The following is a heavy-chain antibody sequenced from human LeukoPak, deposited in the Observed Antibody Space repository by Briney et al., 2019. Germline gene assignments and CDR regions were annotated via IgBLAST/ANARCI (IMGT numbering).Heavy chain of an antibody. CDR1: GGTFSSYA. Sequence: ASVKVSCKASGGTFSSYAISWVRQAPGQGLEWMGGIIPIFGTANYAQKFQRRVTITADESTSTAYMELSSLRSEDTAVYYCARRSTGIAAAGPTSFDYWGQGTLVTVSS. CDR3: ARRSTGIAAAGPTSFDY. D-gene: IGHD6-13*01. CDR2: IIPIFGTA. J-gene: IGHJ4*02. V-gene: IGHV1-69*13.